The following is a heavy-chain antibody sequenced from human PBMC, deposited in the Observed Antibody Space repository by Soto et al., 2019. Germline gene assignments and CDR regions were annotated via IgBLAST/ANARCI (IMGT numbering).Heavy chain of an antibody. Sequence: GESLKISCKGSGYSFSSYWIAWVRQMPGKGLEWMGIIYPGDSDTRYSPSFQGQVTISADKSISTAYLQWSSLKASDTAMYYCARQVVCGYRLPGGGAFEIWGQGSMVPVSS. CDR2: IYPGDSDT. D-gene: IGHD5-12*01. CDR3: ARQVVCGYRLPGGGAFEI. CDR1: GYSFSSYW. J-gene: IGHJ3*02. V-gene: IGHV5-51*01.